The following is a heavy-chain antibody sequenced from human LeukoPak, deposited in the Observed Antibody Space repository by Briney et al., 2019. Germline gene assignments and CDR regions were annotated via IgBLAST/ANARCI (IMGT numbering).Heavy chain of an antibody. D-gene: IGHD4-17*01. CDR1: GFTFSSYS. CDR2: ISSSSSYI. CDR3: ARAVRTVNRSSGNYYYYMDV. J-gene: IGHJ6*03. Sequence: GGSLRLSCAASGFTFSSYSMNWVRQAPGKGLEWVSSISSSSSYIYYADSVKGRFTISRDNAKNSLYLQMNGLRAEDTAVYYCARAVRTVNRSSGNYYYYMDVWGKGTTVTVSS. V-gene: IGHV3-21*01.